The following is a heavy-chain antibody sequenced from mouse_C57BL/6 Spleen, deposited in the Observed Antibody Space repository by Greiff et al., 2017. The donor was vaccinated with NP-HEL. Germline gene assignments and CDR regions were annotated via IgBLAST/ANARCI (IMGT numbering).Heavy chain of an antibody. CDR3: ARAYYYGSFDY. J-gene: IGHJ2*01. V-gene: IGHV5-4*01. CDR1: GFTFSSYA. Sequence: EVQVVESGGGLVKPGGSLKLSCAASGFTFSSYAMSWVRQTPEKRLEWVATISDGGSYTYYPDNVKGRFTISRDNAKNNLYLQMSHLKSEDTAMYDCARAYYYGSFDYWGQGTTLTVSS. D-gene: IGHD1-1*01. CDR2: ISDGGSYT.